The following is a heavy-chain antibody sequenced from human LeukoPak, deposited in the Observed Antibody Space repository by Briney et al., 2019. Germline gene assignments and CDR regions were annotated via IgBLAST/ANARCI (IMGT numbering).Heavy chain of an antibody. V-gene: IGHV3-23*01. CDR3: AKDDHYGDYAAY. CDR2: ISGSGGST. Sequence: GGSLRLSCAASGFTFSSYVMRWVREAPGKGLEWVSAISGSGGSTYYAHSVKGRFTISRDNSKNTLYLQMNSPRAEDTAVYYCAKDDHYGDYAAYWGQGTLVTVSS. CDR1: GFTFSSYV. D-gene: IGHD4-17*01. J-gene: IGHJ4*02.